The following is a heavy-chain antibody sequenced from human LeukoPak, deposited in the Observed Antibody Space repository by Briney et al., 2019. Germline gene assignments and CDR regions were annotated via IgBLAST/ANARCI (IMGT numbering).Heavy chain of an antibody. CDR3: ARDFSGFYSGPDAFDI. V-gene: IGHV3-48*01. CDR1: GFTFSSYS. J-gene: IGHJ3*02. D-gene: IGHD2/OR15-2a*01. Sequence: PGGSLRLSCAASGFTFSSYSMNWVRQAPGKGLEWVSYISSSSSTIYYADSVKGRFTISRDNAKNSLYLQMNSLRAEDTAVYYCARDFSGFYSGPDAFDIWGQGTMVTVSS. CDR2: ISSSSSTI.